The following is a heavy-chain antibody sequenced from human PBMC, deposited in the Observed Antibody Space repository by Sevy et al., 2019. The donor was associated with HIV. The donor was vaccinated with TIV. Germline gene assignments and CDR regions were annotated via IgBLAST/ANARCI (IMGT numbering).Heavy chain of an antibody. V-gene: IGHV3-7*01. J-gene: IGHJ6*02. CDR3: AGDYPNNYYDSSGTNYYYGMDV. Sequence: GGSLRLSCAASGFTFSSYWMSWVRQAPGKGLEWVANIKQDGSEKYYVDSVKGRFTISRENAKNSMYLQMNSLRAEATAVYYCAGDYPNNYYDSSGTNYYYGMDVWGQGTTVTVSS. CDR2: IKQDGSEK. CDR1: GFTFSSYW. D-gene: IGHD3-22*01.